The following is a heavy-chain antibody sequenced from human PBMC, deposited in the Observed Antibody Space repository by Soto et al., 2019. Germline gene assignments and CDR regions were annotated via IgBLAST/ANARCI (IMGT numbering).Heavy chain of an antibody. CDR1: GYTFTSYA. D-gene: IGHD3-3*01. Sequence: ASVKVSCKASGYTFTSYAMHWVRQAPGQRLERMGWINAGNGNTKYSQKFQGRVTITRDTSASTAYMELSSLRSEDTAVYYCARDYDFWSGEGYYYYGMDVWGQGTTFTVSS. CDR2: INAGNGNT. V-gene: IGHV1-3*01. J-gene: IGHJ6*02. CDR3: ARDYDFWSGEGYYYYGMDV.